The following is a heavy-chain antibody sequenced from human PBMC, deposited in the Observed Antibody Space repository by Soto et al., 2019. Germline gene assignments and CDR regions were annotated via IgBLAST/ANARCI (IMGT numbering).Heavy chain of an antibody. D-gene: IGHD3-10*01. J-gene: IGHJ4*02. V-gene: IGHV3-7*01. CDR1: GFTFSDYY. CDR2: IKQDGSEK. CDR3: ARDFKIVRAFAY. Sequence: GGSLRLSCAASGFTFSDYYMSWIRQAPGKGLEWVANIKQDGSEKYYVDSVKGRFTISRDNAKNSLYLQMNSLRAEDTAVYYCARDFKIVRAFAYWGQGTLVTVSS.